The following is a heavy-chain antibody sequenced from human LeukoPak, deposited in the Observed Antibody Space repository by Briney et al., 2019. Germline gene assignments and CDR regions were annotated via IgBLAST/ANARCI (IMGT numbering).Heavy chain of an antibody. CDR1: GGSISSYH. J-gene: IGHJ6*03. CDR2: IYYSGST. D-gene: IGHD3-10*01. Sequence: PSETLSLTCTVSGGSISSYHWSWIRQPPGKGLEWIGYIYYSGSTNYNPSLKSRVTISVDTSKNQFSLKLSSVTAADTAVYYCARAVGSGSFQTYYYYMDVWGKGTTVTISS. CDR3: ARAVGSGSFQTYYYYMDV. V-gene: IGHV4-59*12.